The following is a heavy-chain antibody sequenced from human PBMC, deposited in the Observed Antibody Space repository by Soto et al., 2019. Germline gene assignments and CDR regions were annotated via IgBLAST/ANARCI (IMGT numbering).Heavy chain of an antibody. D-gene: IGHD6-19*01. V-gene: IGHV3-23*01. Sequence: EVQPLESGGDLVQPGGSLRLSCAASGSTFSSYAMSWVRQAPGKGLEWVSVISGSGGSTFYADSVKGRFTISRDKSKNTLHLQMNSLRAEDTALYFCAKMSDGWYGAFHVWGQGTMVTVSS. CDR3: AKMSDGWYGAFHV. CDR1: GSTFSSYA. CDR2: ISGSGGST. J-gene: IGHJ3*01.